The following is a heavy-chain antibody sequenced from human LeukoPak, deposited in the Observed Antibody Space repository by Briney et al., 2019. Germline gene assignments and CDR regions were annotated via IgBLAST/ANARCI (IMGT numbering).Heavy chain of an antibody. Sequence: SWLRQAPGKGLEWIGRIKSKTDGETTNYAEPVRGRFTISRDDSKSAVYLQMNSLKIEDTAVYYCTTDLGTYYHGSQRLIPIDYWGQGTLVTVSS. CDR2: IKSKTDGETT. CDR3: TTDLGTYYHGSQRLIPIDY. V-gene: IGHV3-15*01. J-gene: IGHJ4*02. D-gene: IGHD3-10*01.